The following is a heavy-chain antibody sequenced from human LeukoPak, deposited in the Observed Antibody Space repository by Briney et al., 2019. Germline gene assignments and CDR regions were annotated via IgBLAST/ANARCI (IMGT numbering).Heavy chain of an antibody. CDR1: GFTFSSYW. CDR2: IKYDGSET. D-gene: IGHD3-16*02. CDR3: ARSDYVWGSYRHSPGLDV. Sequence: GGSLRLSCAASGFTFSSYWMTWLRQAPGMGLEGLTNIKYDGSETDYEDSLKGRFTISRDNAKDSLYLQMNNLRAEDTAVYYCARSDYVWGSYRHSPGLDVWGHGTMVTVSS. V-gene: IGHV3-7*01. J-gene: IGHJ3*01.